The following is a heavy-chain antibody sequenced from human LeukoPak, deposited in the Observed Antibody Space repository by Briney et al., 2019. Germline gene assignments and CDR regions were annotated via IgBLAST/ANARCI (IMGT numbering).Heavy chain of an antibody. CDR2: ISGSGGST. V-gene: IGHV3-23*01. J-gene: IGHJ4*02. D-gene: IGHD2/OR15-2a*01. Sequence: GGSLRLSCAASGFTFSSYAMSWVRQAPGKGLEWVSGISGSGGSTDYADSVKGRFTISRDNSKNTLYLQMNSLRAEDTAVYYCARDEYKADAYWGRGTLVTVSS. CDR1: GFTFSSYA. CDR3: ARDEYKADAY.